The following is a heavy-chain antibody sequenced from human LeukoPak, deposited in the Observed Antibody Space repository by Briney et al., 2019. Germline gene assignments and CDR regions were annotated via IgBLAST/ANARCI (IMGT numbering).Heavy chain of an antibody. Sequence: GGSLRLSCAASGFIFSDDNMNWVRQAPGKGLEWVAVISYDGSNKYYADSVKGRFTISRDNSKNTLYLQMNSLRAEDTAVYYCAKRGYWGQGTLVTVSS. J-gene: IGHJ4*02. CDR1: GFIFSDDN. V-gene: IGHV3-30*18. CDR3: AKRGY. CDR2: ISYDGSNK.